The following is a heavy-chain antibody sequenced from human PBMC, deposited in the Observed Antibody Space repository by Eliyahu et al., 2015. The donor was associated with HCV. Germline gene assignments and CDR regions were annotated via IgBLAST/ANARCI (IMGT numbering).Heavy chain of an antibody. CDR3: ARDQDEYSSGWNRHDAFDI. Sequence: QVQLQESGPGLVKPSXTLSLTCTXSXGSISSYYWSWIRQPPGKGLEWXGYIYYXGSTNYNPSLKXRVTISVDTSKNQFSLKLSSVTAADTAVYYCARDQDEYSSGWNRHDAFDIWGQGTMVTVSS. V-gene: IGHV4-59*01. CDR2: IYYXGST. J-gene: IGHJ3*02. CDR1: XGSISSYY. D-gene: IGHD6-19*01.